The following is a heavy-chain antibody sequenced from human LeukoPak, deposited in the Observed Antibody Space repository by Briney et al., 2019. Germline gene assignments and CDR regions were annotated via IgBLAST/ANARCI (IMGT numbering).Heavy chain of an antibody. V-gene: IGHV4-30-2*01. CDR2: IYHSGST. CDR1: GGSISSGGYS. J-gene: IGHJ5*02. D-gene: IGHD6-13*01. CDR3: ASGGIAAAGTGWFDP. Sequence: SQTLSLTCAGSGGSISSGGYSWSWIRQPPGKGLEGIGYIYHSGSTYYNPSLKRRVTISVDRSKSPFSLKLSSVTAADTAVYYCASGGIAAAGTGWFDPWGQGTLVTVSS.